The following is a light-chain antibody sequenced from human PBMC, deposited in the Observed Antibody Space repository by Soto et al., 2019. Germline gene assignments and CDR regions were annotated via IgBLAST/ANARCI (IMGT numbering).Light chain of an antibody. CDR3: QQRRNWPPLT. CDR1: QSVSSS. CDR2: DAS. Sequence: EIVLTQSPATLSLSPGERATLSCRASQSVSSSLAWYQQKPGQPPRLLIYDASNRATGIPARFSGSGSGTDFTLTISSLEPEDFAVYYCQQRRNWPPLTFGGGTKVEI. V-gene: IGKV3-11*01. J-gene: IGKJ4*01.